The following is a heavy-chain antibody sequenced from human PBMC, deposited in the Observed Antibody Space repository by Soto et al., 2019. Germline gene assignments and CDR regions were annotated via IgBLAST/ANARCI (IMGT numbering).Heavy chain of an antibody. CDR2: ISSSGTTT. D-gene: IGHD2-15*01. V-gene: IGHV3-11*01. J-gene: IGHJ4*02. CDR3: TRGICLGGTCS. CDR1: GFTFSDSY. Sequence: GGSLRLSCAASGFTFSDSYMSWIRQAPGKGLEWVSYISSSGTTTNYADSVKGRFTISRDSAKNSLYLQMNGLGTEETALYYCTRGICLGGTCSWGQGTPVTVSS.